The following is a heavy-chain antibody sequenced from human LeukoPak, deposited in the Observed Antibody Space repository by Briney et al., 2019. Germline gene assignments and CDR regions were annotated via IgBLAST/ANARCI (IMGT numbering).Heavy chain of an antibody. CDR2: ISWDGGST. CDR3: AKGRSNYENYYYYYYMDV. D-gene: IGHD4-11*01. CDR1: GFTFSDYY. Sequence: GGSLRLSCAASGFTFSDYYMSWIRQAPGKGLEWVSLISWDGGSTYYADSVKGRFTISRDNSKSSLYLQMNSLRAEDTALYYCAKGRSNYENYYYYYYMDVWGKGTTVTVSS. V-gene: IGHV3-43D*03. J-gene: IGHJ6*03.